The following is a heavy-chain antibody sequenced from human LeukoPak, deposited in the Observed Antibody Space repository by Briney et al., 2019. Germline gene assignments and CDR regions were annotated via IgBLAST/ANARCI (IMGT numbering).Heavy chain of an antibody. J-gene: IGHJ6*03. CDR1: GGSISSSSYY. Sequence: SETLSLTCTVSGGSISSSSYYWGWIRQPPGKGLEWIGSIYYSGSTYYNPSLKSRVTISVDASKNQFSLKLSSVTAADTAVYYCARRRYLYDSSGYYWYYYYYYMDVWGKGTTVTVSS. D-gene: IGHD3-22*01. V-gene: IGHV4-39*01. CDR3: ARRRYLYDSSGYYWYYYYYYMDV. CDR2: IYYSGST.